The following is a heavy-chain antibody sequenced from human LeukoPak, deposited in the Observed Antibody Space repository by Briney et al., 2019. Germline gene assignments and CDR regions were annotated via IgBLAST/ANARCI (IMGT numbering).Heavy chain of an antibody. J-gene: IGHJ4*02. CDR1: GFTFSDYY. CDR3: ARDQWYGDYPDY. D-gene: IGHD4-17*01. CDR2: ISSSGSTI. V-gene: IGHV3-11*04. Sequence: GGSLRLSCAASGFTFSDYYMSWIRQAPGKGLEWVSYISSSGSTIYYTDSVKGRFTISRDNAKNSLYLQMNSLRAEDTAVYYCARDQWYGDYPDYWGQGTLVTVSS.